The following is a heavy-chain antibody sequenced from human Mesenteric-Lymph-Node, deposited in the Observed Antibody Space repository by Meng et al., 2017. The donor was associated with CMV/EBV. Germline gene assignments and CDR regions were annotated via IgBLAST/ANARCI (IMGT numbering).Heavy chain of an antibody. Sequence: FSGYYGSWIRQPPGKGLEWMGEINHSGRTNYNPSLKSRGTISVETSKNQFSLKLSSVTAADTAVYYCARDYYYGSGSYYKSRWFDPWGQGTLVTVSS. CDR1: FSGYY. CDR3: ARDYYYGSGSYYKSRWFDP. CDR2: INHSGRT. V-gene: IGHV4-34*01. D-gene: IGHD3-10*01. J-gene: IGHJ5*02.